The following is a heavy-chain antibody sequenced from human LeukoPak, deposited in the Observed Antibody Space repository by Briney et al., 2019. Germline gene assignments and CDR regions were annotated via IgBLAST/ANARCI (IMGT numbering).Heavy chain of an antibody. CDR2: INHSGRT. D-gene: IGHD5-24*01. V-gene: IGHV4-34*01. J-gene: IGHJ4*02. Sequence: SETLSLTCAVYGGSFSGYYWSWIRQPPGKGLEWIGEINHSGRTNYNPSLKSRVTISVDTSKNQFSLKLSSVTAADTAVYYCAGAVEMATAFDYWGQGTLVTVSS. CDR3: AGAVEMATAFDY. CDR1: GGSFSGYY.